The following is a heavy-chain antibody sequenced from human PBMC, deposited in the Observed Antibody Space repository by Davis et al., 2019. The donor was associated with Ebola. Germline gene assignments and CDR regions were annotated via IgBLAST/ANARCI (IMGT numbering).Heavy chain of an antibody. CDR1: GGSVSGYY. V-gene: IGHV4-4*07. CDR3: ARGKLGFYYYYYNMDV. D-gene: IGHD7-27*01. J-gene: IGHJ6*03. Sequence: PGGSLRLSCTVSGGSVSGYYWSWIRQPAGKGLEWIGRIYTNGVTNYNPSLKSRVTISIDTSKNQFSLKLSSVTAADTAVYYCARGKLGFYYYYYNMDVWGKGTTVTVSS. CDR2: IYTNGVT.